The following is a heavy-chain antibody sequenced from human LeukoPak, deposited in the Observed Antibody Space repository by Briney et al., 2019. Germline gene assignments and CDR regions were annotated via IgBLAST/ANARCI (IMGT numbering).Heavy chain of an antibody. CDR1: GFSLSTSGMC. CDR3: ARVLPGYSSSLGAFDI. Sequence: SGPTLVNPTQTLTLTCTFSGFSLSTSGMCVSWIRQPPGKALEWLARIDWDDDKYYSTSLKTRLTISKDTSKNQVVLTMTNMDPVDTATYYCARVLPGYSSSLGAFDIWGQGTMVTVSS. J-gene: IGHJ3*02. V-gene: IGHV2-70*11. CDR2: IDWDDDK. D-gene: IGHD6-13*01.